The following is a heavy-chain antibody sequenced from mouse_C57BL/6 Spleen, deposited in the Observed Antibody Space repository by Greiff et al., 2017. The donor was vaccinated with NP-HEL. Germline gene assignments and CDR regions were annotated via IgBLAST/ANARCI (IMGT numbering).Heavy chain of an antibody. CDR3: ASKGVDGYYGYFDV. Sequence: VQLQQSGAELVMPGASVKLSCKASGYTFTSYWMHWVKQRPGQGLEWIGEIDPSDSYTNYNQKFKGKSTLTVDKSSSTAYMQLSSLTSEDSAVYYCASKGVDGYYGYFDVWGTGTTVTVSS. V-gene: IGHV1-69*01. D-gene: IGHD2-3*01. CDR1: GYTFTSYW. J-gene: IGHJ1*03. CDR2: IDPSDSYT.